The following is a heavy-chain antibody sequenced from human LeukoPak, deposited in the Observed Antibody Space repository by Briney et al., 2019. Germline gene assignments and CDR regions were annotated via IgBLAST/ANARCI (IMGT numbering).Heavy chain of an antibody. CDR2: INPNSGGT. V-gene: IGHV1-2*02. J-gene: IGHJ3*02. D-gene: IGHD3-22*01. Sequence: GASVKVSCKASGYTFTGYYMHWVRQAPGQGLEWMGWINPNSGGTNYAQKFQGRVTMTRDTSINTAYMELSSLRSEDTAVYYCARRNYYAFDIWGQGTMVTVSS. CDR3: ARRNYYAFDI. CDR1: GYTFTGYY.